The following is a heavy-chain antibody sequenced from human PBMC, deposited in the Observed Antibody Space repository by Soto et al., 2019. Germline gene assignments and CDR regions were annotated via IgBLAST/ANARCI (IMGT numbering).Heavy chain of an antibody. D-gene: IGHD3-16*02. CDR1: GGSFSGYY. V-gene: IGHV4-34*01. Sequence: QVQLQQWGAGLLKPSETLSLTCAVYGGSFSGYYWSWIRQPPGKGLEWIGEINHSGSTNYNPSLKGRGTISVDPSKNQFTLKLSSVTAADTVVYYCARAIWYYDYLWGSYRRTYDAFDIWGQGTMVTVSS. J-gene: IGHJ3*02. CDR2: INHSGST. CDR3: ARAIWYYDYLWGSYRRTYDAFDI.